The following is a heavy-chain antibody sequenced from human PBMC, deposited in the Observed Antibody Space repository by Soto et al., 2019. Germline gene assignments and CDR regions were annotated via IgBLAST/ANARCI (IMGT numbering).Heavy chain of an antibody. CDR3: ARAISTPVADFDY. V-gene: IGHV3-11*06. CDR1: VFTFSDYY. J-gene: IGHJ4*02. CDR2: ISSSSSYT. Sequence: GSLRLSCAASVFTFSDYYMSWIRQAPGKGLEWVSYISSSSSYTNYADSVKGRFTISRDNAKNSLYLQMNSLRAEDTAVYYCARAISTPVADFDYWGQGTLVTVSS.